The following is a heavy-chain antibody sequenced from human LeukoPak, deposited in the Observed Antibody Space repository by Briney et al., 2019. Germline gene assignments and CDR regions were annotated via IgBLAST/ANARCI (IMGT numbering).Heavy chain of an antibody. CDR3: ERGGLYWFDP. CDR1: GDSISSGRHY. CDR2: IHYSGNT. V-gene: IGHV4-61*02. J-gene: IGHJ5*02. Sequence: SETLSLTCTVSGDSISSGRHYWSWIRQPAGKGLEWIGRIHYSGNTKYNPSLNGRLSISVDTSKNQFSLNITPVTAADTAVYYCERGGLYWFDPWGQGTQVTVSS. D-gene: IGHD3-10*01.